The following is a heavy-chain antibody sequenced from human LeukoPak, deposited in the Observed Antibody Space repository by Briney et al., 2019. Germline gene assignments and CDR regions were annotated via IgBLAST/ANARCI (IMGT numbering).Heavy chain of an antibody. J-gene: IGHJ4*02. CDR1: GGSISSSSYY. V-gene: IGHV4-39*07. D-gene: IGHD5-18*01. CDR3: AREDPYSSGAKD. Sequence: SETLSLTCTVSGGSISSSSYYWGWIRQPPGKGLEWIGSIYYSGSTYYNPSLKSRVTISVDTSKNQFSLKLSSVTAADTAVYYCAREDPYSSGAKDWGQGTLVTVSS. CDR2: IYYSGST.